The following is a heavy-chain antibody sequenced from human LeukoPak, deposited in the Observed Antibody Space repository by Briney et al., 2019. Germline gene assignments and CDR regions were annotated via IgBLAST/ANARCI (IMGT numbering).Heavy chain of an antibody. CDR3: ARELGGTKTGGFDI. V-gene: IGHV3-64*02. D-gene: IGHD1-14*01. CDR2: IGAAGAHT. Sequence: GGSLRLSCAASGFRFSYHDMHWVRQAPGKGLEFVSSIGAAGAHTFYADSVKGRFTISRDNFQSTMYLQMDGLRPEDSAVYYCARELGGTKTGGFDIWGQGQWSPSLQ. CDR1: GFRFSYHD. J-gene: IGHJ3*02.